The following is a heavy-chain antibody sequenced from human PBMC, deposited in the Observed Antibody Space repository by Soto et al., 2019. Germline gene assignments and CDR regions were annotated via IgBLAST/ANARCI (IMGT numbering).Heavy chain of an antibody. Sequence: PGRSLRPSSPAPRFTFSCFAMSWVRQAPGKGLEWVSAFRGDGTGAHYADSVKGRFTISRDNSKNTLYLQMGSLRAEDMGVYFCAREVVAATYDYWGQGT. CDR3: AREVVAATYDY. V-gene: IGHV3-23*01. CDR1: RFTFSCFA. CDR2: FRGDGTGA. D-gene: IGHD2-15*01. J-gene: IGHJ4*02.